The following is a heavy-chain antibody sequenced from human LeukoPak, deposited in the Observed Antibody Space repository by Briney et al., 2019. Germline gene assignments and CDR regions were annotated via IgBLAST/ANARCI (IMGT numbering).Heavy chain of an antibody. D-gene: IGHD6-13*01. V-gene: IGHV4-38-2*01. Sequence: SETLSLTCAVSGYSISSGYYWGWIRRPPGKGLEWIGSIYHSGSTYYNPSLKSRVTISVDTSKNQFSLKLSSVTAADTAVYYCASGYSSSWYSDYFDYWGQGTLVTVSS. CDR1: GYSISSGYY. J-gene: IGHJ4*02. CDR2: IYHSGST. CDR3: ASGYSSSWYSDYFDY.